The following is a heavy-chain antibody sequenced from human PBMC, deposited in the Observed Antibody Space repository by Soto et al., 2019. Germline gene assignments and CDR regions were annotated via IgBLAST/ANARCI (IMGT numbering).Heavy chain of an antibody. CDR3: ARSGAPAGS. CDR1: GYTFTSYA. D-gene: IGHD3-10*01. V-gene: IGHV1-18*01. J-gene: IGHJ5*02. Sequence: QVQLVQSGAEVKKPGASVKVSCKASGYTFTSYAISWVRQAPGQGLEWMGWISAYDGTTNYAQKLQGRVTMTTDTSKTTAYVELGSVRADDTAVYYCARSGAPAGSWGQGTPVTVSS. CDR2: ISAYDGTT.